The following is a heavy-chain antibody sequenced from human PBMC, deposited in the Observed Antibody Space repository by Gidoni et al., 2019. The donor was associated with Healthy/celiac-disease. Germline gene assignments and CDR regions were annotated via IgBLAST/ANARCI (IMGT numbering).Heavy chain of an antibody. D-gene: IGHD3-10*01. CDR2: ISGGGGSI. CDR1: GFTFSSYG. V-gene: IGHV3-23*01. Sequence: EVQLLESGGGLVQPGGSLRLSCAASGFTFSSYGMSWARQAPGKGLEWVSGISGGGGSIYYADSVKGRFTISRDNSKNTLYLQMNSLRADDTAVYYCAKSVVRGVSGMDVWGQGTTVTVSS. CDR3: AKSVVRGVSGMDV. J-gene: IGHJ6*02.